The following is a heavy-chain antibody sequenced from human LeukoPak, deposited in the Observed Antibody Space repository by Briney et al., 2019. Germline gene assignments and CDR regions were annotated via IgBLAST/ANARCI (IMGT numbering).Heavy chain of an antibody. CDR2: IIPIFGTA. J-gene: IGHJ6*02. Sequence: SVKVSCKASGGTFSSYAISWVRQAPGQGLEWMGGIIPIFGTANHAQKFQGRVTITADESTSTAYMELSSLRSEDTAVYYCASKTPQDIVVVVAASYYYYYGMDVWGQGTTVTVSS. CDR3: ASKTPQDIVVVVAASYYYYYGMDV. V-gene: IGHV1-69*13. CDR1: GGTFSSYA. D-gene: IGHD2-15*01.